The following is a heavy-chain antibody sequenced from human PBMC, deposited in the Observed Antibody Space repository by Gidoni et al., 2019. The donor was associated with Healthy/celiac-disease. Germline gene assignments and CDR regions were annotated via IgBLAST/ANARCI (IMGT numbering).Heavy chain of an antibody. J-gene: IGHJ6*02. CDR2: ISGSGGST. Sequence: EVQLLESGGGLVQPGGSLRLSCAASGFTFRSYPMRWVRQAPGKGLEWVSAISGSGGSTDYADCVKGRVTISRDNSKSTLYLKMNSLRAEDTAVYYCAKDGGRCVEWFLDSDYYGMDVWGQGTTVTVSS. V-gene: IGHV3-23*01. D-gene: IGHD3-3*01. CDR3: AKDGGRCVEWFLDSDYYGMDV. CDR1: GFTFRSYP.